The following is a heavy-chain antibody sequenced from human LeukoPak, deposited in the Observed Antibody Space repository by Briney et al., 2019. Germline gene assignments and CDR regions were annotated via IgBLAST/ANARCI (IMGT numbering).Heavy chain of an antibody. V-gene: IGHV3-48*03. J-gene: IGHJ6*02. CDR1: GFTFSSYE. CDR3: ARLGYCSSTSCRGRYGMDV. D-gene: IGHD2-2*01. Sequence: GGSLRLSCAASGFTFSSYEMNWVRQAPGKGLEWVSYISSSGSTIYYADSVKGRFTISRDNAKNSLYLQMNSLRAEDTAVYYCARLGYCSSTSCRGRYGMDVWGQGTTVTVSS. CDR2: ISSSGSTI.